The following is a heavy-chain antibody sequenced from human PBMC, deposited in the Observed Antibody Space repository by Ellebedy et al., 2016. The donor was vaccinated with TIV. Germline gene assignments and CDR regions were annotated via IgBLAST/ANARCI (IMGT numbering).Heavy chain of an antibody. CDR3: ARGSSNWLPRD. D-gene: IGHD4-11*01. CDR2: IIPLYGAA. V-gene: IGHV1-69*13. J-gene: IGHJ4*02. Sequence: ASVKVSXXSSGGSISSQASTWVRLAPGQGLEWMGGIIPLYGAAHYAQNFNGRVTITADESTGTLYMELRSLTSDDTAVYFCARGSSNWLPRDWGQGTLVTVSS. CDR1: GGSISSQA.